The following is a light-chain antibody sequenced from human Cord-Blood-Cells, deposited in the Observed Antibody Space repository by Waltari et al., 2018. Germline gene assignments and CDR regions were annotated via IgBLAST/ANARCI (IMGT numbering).Light chain of an antibody. Sequence: QSALTQPASVSGSPGQSITISCTGTSRDVGGYNYVSWYLQHPGTAPKLMIYDVRNRPSGFSNRFSGSKPGNTASLTISVLQAEDEADYYGSSYTSSSTLVFGTGTKVTVL. V-gene: IGLV2-14*01. CDR3: SSYTSSSTLV. J-gene: IGLJ1*01. CDR2: DVR. CDR1: SRDVGGYNY.